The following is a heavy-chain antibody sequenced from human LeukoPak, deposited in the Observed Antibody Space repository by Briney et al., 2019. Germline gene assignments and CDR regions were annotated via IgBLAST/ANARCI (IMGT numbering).Heavy chain of an antibody. CDR2: IYYSGST. D-gene: IGHD2-15*01. V-gene: IGHV4-39*01. CDR1: GGSISSTSSF. J-gene: IGHJ2*01. Sequence: PSETLSLTCTVSGGSISSTSSFWGWIRQPPGKGLEWIGNIYYSGSTYYNPSLQSRLTISVDTSKNQFALKLSSVTAPATAVYYCVRQFVVVVAATPHWYFDLGGRGTLVTVSA. CDR3: VRQFVVVVAATPHWYFDL.